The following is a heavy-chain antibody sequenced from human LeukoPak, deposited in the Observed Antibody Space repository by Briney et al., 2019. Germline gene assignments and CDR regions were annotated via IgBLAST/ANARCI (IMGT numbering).Heavy chain of an antibody. J-gene: IGHJ5*02. Sequence: SQTLSLTCTVSGGSISSGDYYWSWIRQPPGKGLEWIGYIYYSGSTYYNPSLKSRVTISVDTSKNQFSLKLSPVTAADTAVYYCAREQEAAAGPYWFDPWGQGTLVTVSS. CDR2: IYYSGST. V-gene: IGHV4-30-4*01. CDR1: GGSISSGDYY. D-gene: IGHD6-13*01. CDR3: AREQEAAAGPYWFDP.